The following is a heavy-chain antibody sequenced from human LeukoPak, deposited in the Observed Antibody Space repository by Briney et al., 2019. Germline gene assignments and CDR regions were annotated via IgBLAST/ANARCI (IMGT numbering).Heavy chain of an antibody. CDR3: AREGATSSFDY. CDR1: GFTVSGNY. V-gene: IGHV3-53*01. J-gene: IGHJ4*02. D-gene: IGHD1-26*01. Sequence: GGSLRLSCTASGFTVSGNYMNWVRQAPGKGLEWVSVTYSSGTTYYTDSVKGRFTISRDTSMNTLYLQMNSLRAEDTAVYYCAREGATSSFDYWGRGTLVTVSS. CDR2: TYSSGTT.